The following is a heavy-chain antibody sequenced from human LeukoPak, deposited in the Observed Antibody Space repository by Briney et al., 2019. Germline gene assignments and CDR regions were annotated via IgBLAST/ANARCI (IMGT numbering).Heavy chain of an antibody. Sequence: ASVKVSCKASGYTFTGYYMHWVRQAPGQGLEWMGWINPNSGGTNYAQKFQGRVTMTRDTSISTAYMELSRLRSDDTAVYYCARDLGSSGWPDDAFDIWGQGTMVTVSS. CDR2: INPNSGGT. CDR3: ARDLGSSGWPDDAFDI. D-gene: IGHD6-19*01. J-gene: IGHJ3*02. CDR1: GYTFTGYY. V-gene: IGHV1-2*02.